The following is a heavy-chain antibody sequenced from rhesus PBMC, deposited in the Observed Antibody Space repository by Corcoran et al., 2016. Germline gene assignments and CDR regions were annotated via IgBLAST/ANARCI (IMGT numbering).Heavy chain of an antibody. D-gene: IGHD1-7*02. Sequence: QVQLQESGPGLVKPSETMSLTCAVSGGSISSNYWRWLRQPPGQGLAGIGRISGSGGSTAYNPSLKSRVTISTDTSKNQFSLKLSSVTAADTAVYYCARGVTGTPGRFDVWGPGVLVTVSS. J-gene: IGHJ5-1*01. CDR3: ARGVTGTPGRFDV. CDR2: ISGSGGST. CDR1: GGSISSNY. V-gene: IGHV4-173*01.